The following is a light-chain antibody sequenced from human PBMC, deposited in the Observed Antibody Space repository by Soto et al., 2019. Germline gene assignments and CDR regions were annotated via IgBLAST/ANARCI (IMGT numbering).Light chain of an antibody. CDR3: QQRSNWLRWP. J-gene: IGKJ1*01. Sequence: EIVLTQSPATLSLSPGERATLSCRASQSVSSYLAWYQQKPGQAPRLLIYDASNRATDIPARFSGSGSGTDFALTISSLEPEGFAVYYCQQRSNWLRWPCGQGTKVEIK. CDR1: QSVSSY. CDR2: DAS. V-gene: IGKV3-11*01.